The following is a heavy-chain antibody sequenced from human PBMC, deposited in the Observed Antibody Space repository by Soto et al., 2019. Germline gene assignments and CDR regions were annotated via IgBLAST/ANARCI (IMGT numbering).Heavy chain of an antibody. CDR2: ISSTGGTT. V-gene: IGHV3-23*01. CDR1: GFSFSNYA. D-gene: IGHD2-2*03. J-gene: IGHJ4*02. Sequence: EVQLLESGGGFVQPGGSLRLSCAASGFSFSNYAMNWVRQAPGKGLEWVSAISSTGGTTYYADPVRGRFTMSRDNSQNTLCLEMNSLRTEDTAVYYCAKGSGGHCSSTSCYADHWGQGTLVTVSS. CDR3: AKGSGGHCSSTSCYADH.